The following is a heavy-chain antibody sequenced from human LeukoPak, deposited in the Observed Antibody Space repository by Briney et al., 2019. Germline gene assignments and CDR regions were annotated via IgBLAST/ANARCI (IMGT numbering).Heavy chain of an antibody. CDR2: ISWNSGSI. CDR1: GFTFDDYA. D-gene: IGHD6-13*01. Sequence: GGSLRLSCAASGFTFDDYAMHWVRQAPGKGLEWVSGISWNSGSIGYADSVKCRFTISRDNAENSLYLQMNSLRAEDTALYYCAKSPLIAAPFDYWGQGTLVTVSS. V-gene: IGHV3-9*01. CDR3: AKSPLIAAPFDY. J-gene: IGHJ4*02.